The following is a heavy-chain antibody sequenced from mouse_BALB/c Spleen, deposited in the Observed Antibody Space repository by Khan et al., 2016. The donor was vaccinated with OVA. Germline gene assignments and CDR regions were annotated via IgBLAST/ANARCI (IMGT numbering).Heavy chain of an antibody. CDR1: GYTFTSYW. CDR3: AASILFYYSMDY. V-gene: IGHV1-7*01. D-gene: IGHD6-1*01. Sequence: QVQLQQSGAELAKPGASVKMSCKASGYTFTSYWMHWVKQRPGQGLEWIGYINPSTGYTEYNQKFKEKATLTTDKSSSTAYMQLSSLTSEDSAVYYCAASILFYYSMDYWGQGTSVTVSS. J-gene: IGHJ4*01. CDR2: INPSTGYT.